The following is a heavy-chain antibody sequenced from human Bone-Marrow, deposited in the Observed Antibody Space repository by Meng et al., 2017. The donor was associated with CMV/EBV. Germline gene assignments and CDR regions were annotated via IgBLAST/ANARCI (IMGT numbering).Heavy chain of an antibody. Sequence: GESLKISCAASGFTFSSYGMHWVRQAPGKGLEWVAAIWYVGSNKYYADSVKGRFTISRDNSKNTLYLQMNSLRAEDTAVYYWAKVGGAGRRYYYYGMDVWGQGTTVTVSS. CDR2: IWYVGSNK. CDR1: GFTFSSYG. D-gene: IGHD3-10*01. CDR3: AKVGGAGRRYYYYGMDV. V-gene: IGHV3-33*06. J-gene: IGHJ6*02.